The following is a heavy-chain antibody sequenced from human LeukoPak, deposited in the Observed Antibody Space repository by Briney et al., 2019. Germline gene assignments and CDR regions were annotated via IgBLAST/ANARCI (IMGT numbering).Heavy chain of an antibody. D-gene: IGHD3-16*02. CDR1: DYTFTNYG. CDR2: INPFNGNT. V-gene: IGHV1-18*01. J-gene: IGHJ5*02. CDR3: ARGSTFAGVIGRRQIPPQKYFDP. Sequence: ASVKVSCKTSDYTFTNYGISWVRQAPGQGLEWMGWINPFNGNTNYAQTFQGRVTLTTDTSTSTAYMEVRSLRSDDTAVYYCARGSTFAGVIGRRQIPPQKYFDPWGQGTLVSVSS.